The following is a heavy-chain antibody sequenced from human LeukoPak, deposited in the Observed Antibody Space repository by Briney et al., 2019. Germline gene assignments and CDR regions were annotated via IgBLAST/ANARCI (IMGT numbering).Heavy chain of an antibody. CDR3: ATRYVGGMATIRSDY. D-gene: IGHD5-24*01. J-gene: IGHJ4*02. CDR2: ISETGGRT. Sequence: GGSLRLSCAASGFTFSTYGMTWVRQAPGQGLEWVSGISETGGRTYYADSVKGRFTISRDNSENTLYLQMNSLRAEDTALYYCATRYVGGMATIRSDYWGQGTLVIVSS. CDR1: GFTFSTYG. V-gene: IGHV3-23*01.